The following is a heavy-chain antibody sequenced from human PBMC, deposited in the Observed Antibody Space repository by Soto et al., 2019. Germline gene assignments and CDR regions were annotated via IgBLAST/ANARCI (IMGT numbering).Heavy chain of an antibody. J-gene: IGHJ6*02. Sequence: QVQLVESGGGVVQPGRSLRLSCAAYGFTFSSYAMHWVRQAPGKGLEWVAVISYDGSNKYYADSVKGRFTISRDNSKNTLYLQMNSLRAEDTAVYYCARDELRFSWAYGMDVWGQGTTVTVSS. CDR3: ARDELRFSWAYGMDV. V-gene: IGHV3-30-3*01. CDR2: ISYDGSNK. D-gene: IGHD3-3*01. CDR1: GFTFSSYA.